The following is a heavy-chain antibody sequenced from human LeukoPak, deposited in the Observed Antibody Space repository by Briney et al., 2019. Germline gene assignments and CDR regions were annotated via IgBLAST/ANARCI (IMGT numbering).Heavy chain of an antibody. CDR2: IRSSSSTI. Sequence: PGGSLRLSCAASGFTFSSYSMNWVRQAPGKGLEWVSYIRSSSSTIYYADSVKGRFTISRDNSKNTLYLQMNSLRAEDTAVYYCARDENAFDIWGQGTMVTVSS. CDR1: GFTFSSYS. V-gene: IGHV3-48*01. CDR3: ARDENAFDI. J-gene: IGHJ3*02.